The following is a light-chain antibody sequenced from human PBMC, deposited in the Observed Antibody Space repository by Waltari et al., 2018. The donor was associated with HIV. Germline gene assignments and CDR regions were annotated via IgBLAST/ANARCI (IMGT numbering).Light chain of an antibody. CDR2: YDR. CDR3: QVWDSSSDQVL. V-gene: IGLV3-21*04. CDR1: NIERKS. J-gene: IGLJ2*01. Sequence: SSVLTQPPSASVASGQTARITCGGKNIERKSVHGYQQKPGQAPVLVIYYDRDRPPGIPVRFAGSNSGNTATLNISRVGDGDEAAYYCQVWDSSSDQVLFGGGPKLTVL.